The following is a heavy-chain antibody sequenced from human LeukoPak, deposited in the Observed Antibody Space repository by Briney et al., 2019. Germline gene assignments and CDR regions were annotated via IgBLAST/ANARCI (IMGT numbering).Heavy chain of an antibody. V-gene: IGHV1-69*05. Sequence: RASVKVSCKASGGTFSSYAISWVRQAPGQGLEWMGGIIPIFGTANYAQKFQGRVTITTDESTSTAYMELSSLRSEDTAVYYCARTLSNYYDSNGSDNLHYYYYYYMDVWGKGTTVTVSS. CDR3: ARTLSNYYDSNGSDNLHYYYYYYMDV. J-gene: IGHJ6*03. D-gene: IGHD3-22*01. CDR1: GGTFSSYA. CDR2: IIPIFGTA.